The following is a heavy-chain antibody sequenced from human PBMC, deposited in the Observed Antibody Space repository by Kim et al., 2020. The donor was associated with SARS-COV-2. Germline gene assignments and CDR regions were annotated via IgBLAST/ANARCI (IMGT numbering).Heavy chain of an antibody. CDR3: ARGIVATSYFDY. D-gene: IGHD5-12*01. Sequence: NSAQQLQGRVTMTTDTSTSTAYMELRSLRSDDTAVYYCARGIVATSYFDYWGQGTLVTVSS. J-gene: IGHJ4*02. V-gene: IGHV1-18*01.